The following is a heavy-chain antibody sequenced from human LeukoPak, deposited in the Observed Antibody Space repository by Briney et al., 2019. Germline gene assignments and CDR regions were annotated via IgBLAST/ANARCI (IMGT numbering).Heavy chain of an antibody. V-gene: IGHV4-59*01. CDR3: ARGPAYYDILTGYYSVDAFDI. CDR1: GGSISGYH. CDR2: IYYSGSSGST. J-gene: IGHJ3*02. Sequence: SETLSLTCSVSGGSISGYHWSWIRQPPGKGLEWIGYIYYSGSSGSTNYNPSLKSRVTISVDTSKNQFSLKLSSVTAADTAVYYCARGPAYYDILTGYYSVDAFDIWGQGTMVTVSS. D-gene: IGHD3-9*01.